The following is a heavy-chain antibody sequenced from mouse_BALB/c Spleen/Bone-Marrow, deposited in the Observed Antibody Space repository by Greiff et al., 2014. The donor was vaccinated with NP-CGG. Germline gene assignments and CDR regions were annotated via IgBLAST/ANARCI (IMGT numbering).Heavy chain of an antibody. CDR2: ILPGSGST. CDR1: GYTFSSYW. Sequence: VQLQQSGAELMKPGASVKISCKATGYTFSSYWIEWVKQRPGHGLEWIGEILPGSGSTNYNGKFKGKARFTADTSSNTAYMQLSSLTSEDSAVYYCARCRDWYFDVWGAGTTVTVSS. J-gene: IGHJ1*01. V-gene: IGHV1-9*01. CDR3: ARCRDWYFDV.